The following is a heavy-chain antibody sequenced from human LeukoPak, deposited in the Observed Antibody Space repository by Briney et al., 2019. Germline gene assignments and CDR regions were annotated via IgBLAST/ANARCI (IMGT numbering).Heavy chain of an antibody. CDR1: GFTFRTYW. D-gene: IGHD6-13*01. V-gene: IGHV3-74*01. CDR2: IESDGSST. J-gene: IGHJ4*02. CDR3: ARDAQMSAAAYYFDY. Sequence: GGSLRLSCAASGFTFRTYWMNWVRQAPGKGLVWVSRIESDGSSTSYADSVKGRFTISRDSSKNTLSLQMNSLRDDDTAVCYCARDAQMSAAAYYFDYWGQGTLVTVSS.